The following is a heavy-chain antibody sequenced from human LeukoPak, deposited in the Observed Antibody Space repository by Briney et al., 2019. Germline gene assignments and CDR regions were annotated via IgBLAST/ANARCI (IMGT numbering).Heavy chain of an antibody. V-gene: IGHV4-59*01. CDR2: IYYSGST. D-gene: IGHD6-13*01. Sequence: SETLSLTCTVSGGSISNYYWSWIRQPPGKGLEWIGYIYYSGSTNYDPSLKSRVTISVDTSKNPFSLKLSSVTAADTALYYCARDLKQQLVLGAFDIWGQGTMVTVSS. CDR3: ARDLKQQLVLGAFDI. J-gene: IGHJ3*02. CDR1: GGSISNYY.